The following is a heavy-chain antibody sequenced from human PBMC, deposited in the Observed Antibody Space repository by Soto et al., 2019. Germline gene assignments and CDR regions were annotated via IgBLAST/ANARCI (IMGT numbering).Heavy chain of an antibody. J-gene: IGHJ2*01. V-gene: IGHV3-23*01. Sequence: EVQLLESGGGLVQPGGSLRLSCAASGFTFSSYAMSWVRQAPGKGLEWVSGISGSGDSTYYADSVKGRFTISRDNSKSTLYLRTNRLRADDTAVYYCAKSAGGYCSTTTCAGNFGYFDLWGRGTLVTVSS. CDR2: ISGSGDST. CDR1: GFTFSSYA. CDR3: AKSAGGYCSTTTCAGNFGYFDL. D-gene: IGHD2-2*01.